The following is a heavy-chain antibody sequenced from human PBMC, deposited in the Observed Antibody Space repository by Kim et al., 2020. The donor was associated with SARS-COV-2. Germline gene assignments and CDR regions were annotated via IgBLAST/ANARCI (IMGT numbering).Heavy chain of an antibody. Sequence: GGSLRLSCAASGFAFTTYAMSWVRQAPGKGLEWVSTISSSDGSTYYADSVKGRFTVSRDNSKNTLYLQMNGLRAEDTAVYFCVKGKGLKRYHFDYWGQGTLVTVSS. CDR2: ISSSDGST. CDR1: GFAFTTYA. J-gene: IGHJ4*02. CDR3: VKGKGLKRYHFDY. V-gene: IGHV3-23*01. D-gene: IGHD2-2*02.